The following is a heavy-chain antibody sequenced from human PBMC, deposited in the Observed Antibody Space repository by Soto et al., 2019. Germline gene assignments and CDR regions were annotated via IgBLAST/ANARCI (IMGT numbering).Heavy chain of an antibody. V-gene: IGHV4-31*03. Sequence: SETLSLTCTVSGGSISSGGYYWSWIRQHPGKGLEWIGYIYYSGSTYYNPSLKSRVTISVDTSKNQFSLKLSSVTAADTAVYYCASHIWFGELLGPFDYWGQGTLVTVSS. J-gene: IGHJ4*02. CDR3: ASHIWFGELLGPFDY. CDR2: IYYSGST. D-gene: IGHD3-10*01. CDR1: GGSISSGGYY.